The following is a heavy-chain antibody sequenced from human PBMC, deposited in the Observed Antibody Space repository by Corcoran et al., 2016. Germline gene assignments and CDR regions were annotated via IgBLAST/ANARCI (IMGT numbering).Heavy chain of an antibody. CDR2: ISYDGSSK. V-gene: IGHV3-30*18. CDR1: GFIFSSYG. D-gene: IGHD3-3*01. J-gene: IGHJ4*02. CDR3: AKGKTIFGVVDYFDY. Sequence: QVQLVESGGGVVQPGRSLRLSCAASGFIFSSYGMHWVRQAPGKGLEWVAVISYDGSSKYYADSMKGRFTISRDNSKNTLYLQMNSLGAEDTAVYYCAKGKTIFGVVDYFDYWGQGTLVTVSS.